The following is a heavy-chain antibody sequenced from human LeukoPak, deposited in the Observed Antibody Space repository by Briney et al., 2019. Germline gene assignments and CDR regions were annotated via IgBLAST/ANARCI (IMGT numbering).Heavy chain of an antibody. D-gene: IGHD2-2*01. CDR2: IYYSGST. J-gene: IGHJ4*02. V-gene: IGHV4-39*07. CDR1: GGSISSSSYY. CDR3: ARDGNYQLLSGYYFDY. Sequence: SETLSVTCTVSGGSISSSSYYWGWIRQPPGKGLEWIGSIYYSGSTYYNPSLKSRVTISVDTSKNQFSLKPSSVTAADTAVYYCARDGNYQLLSGYYFDYWGQGTLVTVSS.